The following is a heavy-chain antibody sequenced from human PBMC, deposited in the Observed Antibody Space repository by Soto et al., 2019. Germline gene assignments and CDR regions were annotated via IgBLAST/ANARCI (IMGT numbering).Heavy chain of an antibody. Sequence: QVQVQESGPGLVKPSGTLSLTCAVSGASISSSDWWSWVRQPPGKGLEWIGEISHSGSTNYNPTLKSRVTISLDKSKNQFSLKVRSVTAADTAVYYCARRTGDYVFYWGQGMLVTVSS. V-gene: IGHV4-4*02. D-gene: IGHD4-17*01. CDR3: ARRTGDYVFY. J-gene: IGHJ4*02. CDR1: GASISSSDW. CDR2: ISHSGST.